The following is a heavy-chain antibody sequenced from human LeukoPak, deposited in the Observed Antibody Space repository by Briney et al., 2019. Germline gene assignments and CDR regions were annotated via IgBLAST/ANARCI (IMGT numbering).Heavy chain of an antibody. CDR3: ARDNSVGDNAWWFDP. Sequence: GASVKVSCKASGYTFTSYGISWVRQAPGQGLERMGLINPTGGSTGYAQKFQGRVTMARDMSTSTDYMELSSLRSEDTAIYYCARDNSVGDNAWWFDPWGQGTLVTVSS. J-gene: IGHJ5*02. V-gene: IGHV1-46*01. CDR2: INPTGGST. CDR1: GYTFTSYG. D-gene: IGHD1-26*01.